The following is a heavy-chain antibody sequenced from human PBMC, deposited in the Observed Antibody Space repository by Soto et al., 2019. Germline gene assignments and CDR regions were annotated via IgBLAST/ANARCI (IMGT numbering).Heavy chain of an antibody. CDR2: IYYSGTT. V-gene: IGHV4-31*02. D-gene: IGHD3-22*01. CDR3: ASTYYTGSSGPFDY. CDR1: GDSISSGGYY. Sequence: QVQLQESGPGLVKPSQTLPLICTVSGDSISSGGYYWSWIRQHPEKGLEWIGYIYYSGTTYYNPSLESRVSISADTSENQFSLKVNSVTVADTAVYYCASTYYTGSSGPFDYWGQGTLVTVSS. J-gene: IGHJ4*02.